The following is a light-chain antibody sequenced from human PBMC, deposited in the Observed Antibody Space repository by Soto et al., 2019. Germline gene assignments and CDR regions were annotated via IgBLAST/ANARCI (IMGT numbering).Light chain of an antibody. CDR3: QQSYSTPWT. Sequence: IQMTQSPSSLSASVGDIVTITCLASQSISNYLNWYQQKPGKAPKLLIYAASSLQSGVPSRFSGSGSGTDFTLTISSLQPEDFATYYCQQSYSTPWTFGQGTKVDVK. V-gene: IGKV1-39*01. CDR2: AAS. J-gene: IGKJ1*01. CDR1: QSISNY.